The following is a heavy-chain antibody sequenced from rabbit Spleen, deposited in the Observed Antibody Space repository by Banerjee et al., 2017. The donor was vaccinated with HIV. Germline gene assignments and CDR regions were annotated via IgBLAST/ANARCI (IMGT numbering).Heavy chain of an antibody. V-gene: IGHV1S45*01. CDR2: INTWSNRP. Sequence: QQQLVESGGGLVKPGASLTLTCKASGFSFNDAYVMCWVRQSPGKGLKWIACINTWSNRPVYASWAKGRFTMSKTSSTTVTLQMTSLTVADTATYFCARDTGSSFSSYGMDLWGPGTLVTVS. J-gene: IGHJ6*01. CDR3: ARDTGSSFSSYGMDL. CDR1: GFSFNDAYV. D-gene: IGHD8-1*01.